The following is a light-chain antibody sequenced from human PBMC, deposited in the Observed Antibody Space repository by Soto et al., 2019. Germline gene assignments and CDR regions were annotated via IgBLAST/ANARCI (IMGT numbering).Light chain of an antibody. V-gene: IGLV2-14*01. CDR3: SSYTITSTYV. Sequence: QSVLTQPASVSGSPGQSITISCTGTSSDVGGYNYVSWYQQHPGKAPKLMIHEVSDRPSGVSNRFSGSKSGNTASLTISGLQAEDETDYYCSSYTITSTYVFGTGTKVTVL. CDR1: SSDVGGYNY. J-gene: IGLJ1*01. CDR2: EVS.